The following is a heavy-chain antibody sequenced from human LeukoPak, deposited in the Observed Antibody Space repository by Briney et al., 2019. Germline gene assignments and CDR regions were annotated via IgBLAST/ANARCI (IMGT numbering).Heavy chain of an antibody. D-gene: IGHD1-20*01. J-gene: IGHJ5*02. V-gene: IGHV4-59*01. CDR2: TYYSGST. CDR3: ARGYNWNDNWFDP. CDR1: GGSISSYY. Sequence: KPSETLSLTCTGSGGSISSYYWSWIRQPPGKGLEGIGYTYYSGSTNYNPSLKSRVTISVDTSKNQFSLKLSSVTAADTAVYYCARGYNWNDNWFDPWGQGTLVTVSS.